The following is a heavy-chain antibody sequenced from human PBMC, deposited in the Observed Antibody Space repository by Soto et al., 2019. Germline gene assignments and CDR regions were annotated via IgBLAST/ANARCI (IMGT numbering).Heavy chain of an antibody. V-gene: IGHV1-2*02. CDR1: GYSFTGYY. J-gene: IGHJ4*02. CDR2: INPDSGAT. D-gene: IGHD2-8*02. CDR3: ARGDYGTGGYPFPYFDY. Sequence: HEHLVQSGAEVKRPGASLKVSCKASGYSFTGYYIHWVRQAPGQGLEWMGWINPDSGATNYAQNSQGRVTLTSDTSISTASMDLTSLTSDDTAVYYCARGDYGTGGYPFPYFDYWGQGPLVIVSS.